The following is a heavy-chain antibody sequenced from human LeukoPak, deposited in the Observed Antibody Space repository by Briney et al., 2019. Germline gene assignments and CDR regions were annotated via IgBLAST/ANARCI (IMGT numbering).Heavy chain of an antibody. D-gene: IGHD3-9*01. Sequence: ASVTVSCKASGYTFTVFYIHWVRQAPGQGLEGMGWINPHSGGTHYAQKFQGRVTMTRDTSISTAYMELSRLRSDDTAVYYCATAGDILITVSVGGFDYWGQGTLVTVSS. V-gene: IGHV1-2*02. CDR3: ATAGDILITVSVGGFDY. CDR1: GYTFTVFY. J-gene: IGHJ4*02. CDR2: INPHSGGT.